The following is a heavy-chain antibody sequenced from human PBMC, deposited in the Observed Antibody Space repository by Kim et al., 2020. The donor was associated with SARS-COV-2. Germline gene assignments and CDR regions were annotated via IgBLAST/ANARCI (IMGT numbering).Heavy chain of an antibody. CDR2: IDPSDSYT. J-gene: IGHJ6*02. Sequence: GESLKISCKGSGYSFTSYWISWVRQMPGKGLEWMGRIDPSDSYTNYSPSFQGHVTISADKSISTAYLQWSSLKASDTAMYYCARETMIVVAKGYYYGMDVWGQGTTVTVSS. V-gene: IGHV5-10-1*01. CDR3: ARETMIVVAKGYYYGMDV. D-gene: IGHD3-22*01. CDR1: GYSFTSYW.